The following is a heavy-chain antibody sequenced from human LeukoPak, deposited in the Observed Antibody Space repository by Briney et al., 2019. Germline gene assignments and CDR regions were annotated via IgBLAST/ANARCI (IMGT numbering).Heavy chain of an antibody. CDR1: GYTFTGYY. V-gene: IGHV1-2*02. Sequence: ASVKVSCKASGYTFTGYYMHWVRQAPGQGLEWMGWINPNSGGTNYAQKFRGRVTMTRDTSISTAYMELSRLRSDDTAVYYCARGDDSSGYEPRYYYYGMDVWGQGTTVTVSS. J-gene: IGHJ6*02. D-gene: IGHD3-22*01. CDR2: INPNSGGT. CDR3: ARGDDSSGYEPRYYYYGMDV.